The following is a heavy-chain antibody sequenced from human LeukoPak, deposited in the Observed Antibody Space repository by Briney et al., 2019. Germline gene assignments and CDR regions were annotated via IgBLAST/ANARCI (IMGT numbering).Heavy chain of an antibody. CDR3: ARVLDGSGYIYYFDY. CDR2: INHSGST. CDR1: GDSLSSRNW. D-gene: IGHD3-22*01. J-gene: IGHJ4*02. V-gene: IGHV4-4*02. Sequence: SETLSLTCTVSGDSLSSRNWWTWVRQSPRKGLEWIGEINHSGSTNYNPSLKSRVTISVDTSKNQFSLKLSSVTAADTAVYYCARVLDGSGYIYYFDYWGQGTLVTVSS.